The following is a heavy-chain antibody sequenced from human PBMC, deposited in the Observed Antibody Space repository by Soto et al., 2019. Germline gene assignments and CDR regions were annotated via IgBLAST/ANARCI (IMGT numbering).Heavy chain of an antibody. CDR1: GFTVSSNY. CDR2: ISGSGGST. J-gene: IGHJ4*02. CDR3: ARRGSGSYYDY. D-gene: IGHD1-26*01. V-gene: IGHV3-53*01. Sequence: EVQLVESGGGLIQPGGSLRLSCAASGFTVSSNYMSWVRQAPGKGLEWVSVISGSGGSTYYADSVKGRFTISRDNSKNTLYLQMNSLRAEDTAVYYCARRGSGSYYDYWGQGTLVTVSS.